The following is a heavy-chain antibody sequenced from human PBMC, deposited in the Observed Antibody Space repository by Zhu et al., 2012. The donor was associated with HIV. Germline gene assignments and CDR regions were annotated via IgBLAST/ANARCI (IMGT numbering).Heavy chain of an antibody. J-gene: IGHJ3*01. D-gene: IGHD6-19*01. CDR2: IYYGGST. Sequence: QVQLHESDPGLVKPSETLSLTCTVSGGTISSSSSFWAWIRQTPGKGLEWIGSIYYGGSTHYNPSLKSRLTISVDTSKNQFSLKLSSVTAADTALYYCANTRTSGWYSYAFHVWGQGTMVTVSS. CDR3: ANTRTSGWYSYAFHV. V-gene: IGHV4-39*01. CDR1: GGTISSSSSF.